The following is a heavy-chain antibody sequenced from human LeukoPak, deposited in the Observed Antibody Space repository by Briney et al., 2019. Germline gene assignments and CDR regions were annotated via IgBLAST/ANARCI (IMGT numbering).Heavy chain of an antibody. D-gene: IGHD3-9*01. Sequence: GGSLRLSCVPSGFTFSRYGIHWVRQDPGKGVEGVSFIQTDGSTKYYSDSVKGRFTISRDNPKNTVYLQMNSLSTEDTAVYYCAIEISRLVIHAFDLWGQGTMVTVSS. CDR1: GFTFSRYG. CDR3: AIEISRLVIHAFDL. J-gene: IGHJ3*01. CDR2: IQTDGSTK. V-gene: IGHV3-30*02.